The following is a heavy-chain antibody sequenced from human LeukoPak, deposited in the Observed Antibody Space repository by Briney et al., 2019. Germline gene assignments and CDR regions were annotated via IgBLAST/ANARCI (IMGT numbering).Heavy chain of an antibody. J-gene: IGHJ4*02. D-gene: IGHD3-10*01. CDR1: GFTFSSYG. CDR2: IWYDGSNK. Sequence: GGSLRLSCVASGFTFSSYGMHWVRQAPGKGLEWVAVIWYDGSNKYYADSVKGRFTISRDNSKNTLYLQMNSLRAEDTAVYYCASVYYGSGSYYDYWGQGTLVTVSS. V-gene: IGHV3-33*08. CDR3: ASVYYGSGSYYDY.